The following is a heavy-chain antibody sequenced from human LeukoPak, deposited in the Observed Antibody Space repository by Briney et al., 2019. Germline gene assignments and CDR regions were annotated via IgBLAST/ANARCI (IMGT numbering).Heavy chain of an antibody. V-gene: IGHV3-9*01. J-gene: IGHJ4*02. D-gene: IGHD6-19*01. CDR1: GFTFDDYA. Sequence: GGSLRLSCAASGFTFDDYAMHWVRQAPGKGLEWVSGISWNGGSIGYADSVKGRFTISRDNAKNSLYLQMNSLRAEDTALYYCAKDSQWLVSSNFDYWGQGTLVTVSS. CDR2: ISWNGGSI. CDR3: AKDSQWLVSSNFDY.